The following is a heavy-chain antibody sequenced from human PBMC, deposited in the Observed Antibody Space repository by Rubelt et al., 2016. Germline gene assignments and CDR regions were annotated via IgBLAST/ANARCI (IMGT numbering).Heavy chain of an antibody. CDR2: INHSGST. J-gene: IGHJ6*02. V-gene: IGHV4-34*01. CDR1: GGSFSGYY. CDR3: ARRTIYYYYYGMDV. Sequence: QVQLQQWGAGLLKPSETLSLTCAVYGGSFSGYYWSWIRQPPGKGLEWIGEINHSGSTNYNPSRKRRGTISVDRSKNQLSLKLSHVTAADTAVYYCARRTIYYYYYGMDVWGQGTTVTVSS. D-gene: IGHD1-1*01.